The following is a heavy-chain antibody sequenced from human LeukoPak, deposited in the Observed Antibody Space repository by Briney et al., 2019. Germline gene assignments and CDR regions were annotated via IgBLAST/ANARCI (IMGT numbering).Heavy chain of an antibody. CDR3: AGVEDYYDSSGYPN. CDR2: ISGSGGRT. J-gene: IGHJ4*02. V-gene: IGHV3-23*01. Sequence: GGCLRLSCAASGFTFSNFAMSWVRQVPGKGLEWVSVISGSGGRTLYADSVKGRFSISRDNSKSTLYLQMNSLRAEDTAVYYCAGVEDYYDSSGYPNWGQGTLVTVSS. CDR1: GFTFSNFA. D-gene: IGHD3-22*01.